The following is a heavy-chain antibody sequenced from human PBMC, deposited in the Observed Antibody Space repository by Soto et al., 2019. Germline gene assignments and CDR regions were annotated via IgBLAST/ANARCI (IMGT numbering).Heavy chain of an antibody. CDR2: ISYDGSNK. J-gene: IGHJ4*02. CDR3: AKDRRRYGSGSTPFDY. CDR1: GFTFSSYG. Sequence: QVQLVESGGGVVQPGRSLRLFCAASGFTFSSYGMHWVRQAPGKGLEWVAVISYDGSNKYYADSVKGRFTISRDNSKNTLYLQMNSLRAEDTAVYYCAKDRRRYGSGSTPFDYWGQGTLVTVSS. V-gene: IGHV3-30*18. D-gene: IGHD3-10*01.